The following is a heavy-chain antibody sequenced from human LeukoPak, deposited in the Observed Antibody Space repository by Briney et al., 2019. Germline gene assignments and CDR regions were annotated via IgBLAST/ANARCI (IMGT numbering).Heavy chain of an antibody. CDR3: ARGGTNNYYYDYGMDV. D-gene: IGHD2-8*01. CDR1: GGSFSGYY. V-gene: IGHV4-34*01. CDR2: INHSGST. J-gene: IGHJ6*02. Sequence: SETPSLTCAVYGGSFSGYYWSWIRQPPGKGLEWIGEINHSGSTNYNPSLKSRVTISVDTSKNQFSLKLSSVTAADTAVYYCARGGTNNYYYDYGMDVWGQGTTVTVSS.